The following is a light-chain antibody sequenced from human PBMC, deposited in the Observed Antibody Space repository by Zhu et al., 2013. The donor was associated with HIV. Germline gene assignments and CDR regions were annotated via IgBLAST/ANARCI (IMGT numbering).Light chain of an antibody. V-gene: IGKV1-17*01. CDR1: QDIRNH. CDR3: LQSNSYPRT. J-gene: IGKJ2*02. CDR2: LAS. Sequence: DIQMTQSPSSLSASVGDRVTITCRASQDIRNHLGWYQQKPGKAPRRLIYLASTLQSGAPSRFSGSGSGTDFTLTISSLQPEDFATYYCLQSNSYPRTFGQGTRLEIK.